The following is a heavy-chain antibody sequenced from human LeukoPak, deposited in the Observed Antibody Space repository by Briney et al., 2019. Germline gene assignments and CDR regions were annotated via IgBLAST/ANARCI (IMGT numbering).Heavy chain of an antibody. D-gene: IGHD3-16*01. J-gene: IGHJ1*01. Sequence: SETLSLTCSVCGGSISSYYWSWIRQPAGKGLEWIGRIYSSGTTNYNPSLQSRVTMSVDTSKNQFSLNLTSVAAADTAVYYCARSGGWAAPLGYWGQGTLVTVSS. V-gene: IGHV4-4*07. CDR3: ARSGGWAAPLGY. CDR1: GGSISSYY. CDR2: IYSSGTT.